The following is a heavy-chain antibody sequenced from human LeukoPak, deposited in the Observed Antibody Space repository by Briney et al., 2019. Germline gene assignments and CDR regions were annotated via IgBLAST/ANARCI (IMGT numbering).Heavy chain of an antibody. CDR3: ARIAMVRGVIDDY. D-gene: IGHD3-10*01. CDR2: ISYDGSNK. V-gene: IGHV3-30*04. Sequence: GGSLRLSCAASGFTFSSYAMHWVRQAPGKGLGWVAVISYDGSNKYYADSVKGRFTISRDNSKNTLYLQMNSLRAEDTAVYYCARIAMVRGVIDDYWGQGTLATVSS. J-gene: IGHJ4*02. CDR1: GFTFSSYA.